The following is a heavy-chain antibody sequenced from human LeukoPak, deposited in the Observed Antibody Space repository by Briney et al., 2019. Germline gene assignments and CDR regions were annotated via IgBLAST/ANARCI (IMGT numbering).Heavy chain of an antibody. CDR2: IYTSGST. D-gene: IGHD3-22*01. CDR1: GGSISNYY. V-gene: IGHV4-4*07. CDR3: ARESGYYYDTSGYTFDY. J-gene: IGHJ4*02. Sequence: SETLSLTCTVSGGSISNYYWSWIRRSAGKGLEWIGRIYTSGSTNYNPSLKSRVSMSVDTSKNQFSLRLGSVTAADTAVYYCARESGYYYDTSGYTFDYWGQGILVTVSS.